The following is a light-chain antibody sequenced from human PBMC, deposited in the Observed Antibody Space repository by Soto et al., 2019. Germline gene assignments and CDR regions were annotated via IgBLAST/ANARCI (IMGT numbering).Light chain of an antibody. J-gene: IGKJ2*01. CDR1: QSISSY. V-gene: IGKV3-11*01. CDR3: QQRTSWPPMYT. Sequence: EIVLTQSPATLSLSPGERATLSCRASQSISSYLAWYQQKPGQAPRLLIYDASNRATGIPARFSGSGSGTGFTLTISSLEPEDFAVYYCQQRTSWPPMYTFGQGTKLEIK. CDR2: DAS.